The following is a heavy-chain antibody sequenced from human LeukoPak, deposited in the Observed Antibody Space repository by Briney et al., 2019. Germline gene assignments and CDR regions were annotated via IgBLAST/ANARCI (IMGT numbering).Heavy chain of an antibody. D-gene: IGHD3-22*01. V-gene: IGHV1-69*13. CDR1: GGTFSSYA. CDR2: IIPIFGTA. Sequence: ASVKVSCKASGGTFSSYAFSWVRQAPGQGLEWMGGIIPIFGTANYAQKFQGRVTITADESTSTAYMELSSLRSEDTAVYYCARGWNTYYYDSSGYYYDAFDIWGQGTMVTVSS. CDR3: ARGWNTYYYDSSGYYYDAFDI. J-gene: IGHJ3*02.